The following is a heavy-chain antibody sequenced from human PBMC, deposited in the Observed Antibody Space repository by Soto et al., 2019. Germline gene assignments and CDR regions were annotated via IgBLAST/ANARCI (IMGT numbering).Heavy chain of an antibody. V-gene: IGHV1-58*01. CDR2: SVVGSGNT. D-gene: IGHD4-17*01. CDR1: GFTFTSAA. J-gene: IGHJ4*02. CDR3: PAASRYYGDYDIDY. Sequence: PAVKGSCKATGFTFTSAAVQWVRHARGQLREGIGWSVVGSGNTNYAQKFHERVTIARDMSTRPAYMELSSLRSEDTDVYYCPAASRYYGDYDIDYWGQGTLVTVYS.